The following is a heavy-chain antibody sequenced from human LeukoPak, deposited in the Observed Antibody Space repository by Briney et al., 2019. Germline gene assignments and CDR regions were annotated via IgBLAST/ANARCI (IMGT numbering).Heavy chain of an antibody. CDR3: ASRYCSGGSCFSRDYYYYYMDV. Sequence: ASVKVSCKPSGGTFRNYGFTWVRQAPGQGLEWMGGIIPIFGTGKYAQKLQGRVTVIADEFTSTAYMELSSLRSEDTAVYYCASRYCSGGSCFSRDYYYYYMDVWGKGTTVTVSS. D-gene: IGHD2-15*01. CDR1: GGTFRNYG. CDR2: IIPIFGTG. J-gene: IGHJ6*03. V-gene: IGHV1-69*13.